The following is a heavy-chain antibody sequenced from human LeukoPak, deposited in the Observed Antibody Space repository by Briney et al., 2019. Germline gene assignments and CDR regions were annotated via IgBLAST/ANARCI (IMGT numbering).Heavy chain of an antibody. CDR3: ARRGTSRYCSGGSCYPRYYGMDV. D-gene: IGHD2-15*01. V-gene: IGHV1-46*01. Sequence: ASVKVSCKASGYTFTSYYMHWVRQAPGQGLEWMGIINPSGGSTSYAQKFQGRVTMTRDTSTSTVYMELSSLRSEGTAVYYCARRGTSRYCSGGSCYPRYYGMDVWGQGTTVTVSS. CDR1: GYTFTSYY. CDR2: INPSGGST. J-gene: IGHJ6*02.